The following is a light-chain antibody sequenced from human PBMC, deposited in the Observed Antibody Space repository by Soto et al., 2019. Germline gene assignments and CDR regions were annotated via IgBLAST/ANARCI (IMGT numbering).Light chain of an antibody. J-gene: IGKJ3*01. CDR1: QSVSSD. CDR3: QHYNNWPPFT. CDR2: GAA. Sequence: EIVLTQSPGTLSVSPGERATLSCMASQSVSSDLAWYHQKPGQAPRLLIYGAARRGTGIPDRCSGSGSGTDFTLTISRLEPEDSAVYYCQHYNNWPPFTFGPGTKVDIK. V-gene: IGKV3D-15*01.